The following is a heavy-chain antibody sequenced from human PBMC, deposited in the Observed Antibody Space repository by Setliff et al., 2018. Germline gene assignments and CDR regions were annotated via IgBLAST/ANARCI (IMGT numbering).Heavy chain of an antibody. V-gene: IGHV4-39*07. CDR3: ARDRLLVGARYAMDV. CDR1: GGSIRSSSYY. D-gene: IGHD1-26*01. J-gene: IGHJ6*03. CDR2: IYYSGST. Sequence: PSETLSLTCTVSGGSIRSSSYYWGWIRQPPGKGLEWIGSIYYSGSTYYNQSLKSRVTISVDTSKNQFSLKLSSVTAADTAVYYCARDRLLVGARYAMDVWGKGTTVTVSS.